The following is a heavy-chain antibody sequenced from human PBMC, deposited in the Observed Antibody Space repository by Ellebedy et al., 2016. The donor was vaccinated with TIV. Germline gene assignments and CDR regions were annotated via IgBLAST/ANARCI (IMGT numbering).Heavy chain of an antibody. CDR1: GYIFTTHG. V-gene: IGHV1-2*02. CDR3: AKEAAGAAHDTFEI. J-gene: IGHJ3*02. D-gene: IGHD6-13*01. Sequence: AASVTVSCKASGYIFTTHGITWVRQPPGLGPESLGWINPISRGTNYPQKFQGRVTMTRDTSISTAYMELTGLRFDDTAIDYCAKEAAGAAHDTFEIWGQGTLVTVSS. CDR2: INPISRGT.